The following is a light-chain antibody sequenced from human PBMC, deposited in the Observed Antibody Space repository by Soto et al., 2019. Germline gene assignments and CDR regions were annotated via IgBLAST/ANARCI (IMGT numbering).Light chain of an antibody. CDR3: QQRSNWLA. CDR1: QSVSSNH. CDR2: DAS. Sequence: DIVLTQSPGTLALSPWERATLYCMASQSVSSNHLAWYQQKPGQAPRLLIYDASNRATGIPARFSGSGSGTDFTLTISSLEPEDFAIYYCQQRSNWLAFGGGTKV. J-gene: IGKJ4*01. V-gene: IGKV3D-20*02.